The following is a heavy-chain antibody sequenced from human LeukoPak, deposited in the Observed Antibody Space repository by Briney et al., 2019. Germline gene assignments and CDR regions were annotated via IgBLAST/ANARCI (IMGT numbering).Heavy chain of an antibody. CDR2: IYYSGST. CDR1: GGSISSGSYY. V-gene: IGHV4-61*01. CDR3: ARANTMVRGVNPLDY. Sequence: SETLSLTCTVSGGSISSGSYYWSWIRQPPGKGLEWIGYIYYSGSTNYNPSLKSRVTISVDTSKNQFSLKLSSVTAADTAVYYCARANTMVRGVNPLDYWGQGTLVTVSS. J-gene: IGHJ4*02. D-gene: IGHD3-10*01.